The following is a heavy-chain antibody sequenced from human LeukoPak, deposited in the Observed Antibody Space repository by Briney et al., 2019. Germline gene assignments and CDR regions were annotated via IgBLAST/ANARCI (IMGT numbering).Heavy chain of an antibody. CDR3: ARDRWNDSRYYYYYGMDV. D-gene: IGHD1-1*01. CDR2: ISYDGSNK. CDR1: GFTFSSYA. V-gene: IGHV3-30-3*01. J-gene: IGHJ6*02. Sequence: PGGSLRLSCAASGFTFSSYAMHWVRQAPGKGLEWVAVISYDGSNKYYADSVKGRFTISRDNSKNTLYLQMNSLRAEDTAVYYCARDRWNDSRYYYYYGMDVWGQGTTVTVSS.